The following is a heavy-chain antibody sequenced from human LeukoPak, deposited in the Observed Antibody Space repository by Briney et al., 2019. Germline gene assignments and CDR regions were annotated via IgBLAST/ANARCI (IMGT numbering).Heavy chain of an antibody. CDR3: ANDYYDCSGSNP. CDR2: ISYDGSNK. D-gene: IGHD3-22*01. J-gene: IGHJ4*02. Sequence: GRSLRLSCAASGFTFSSYGMHWVRQAPGKGLEWVAVISYDGSNKYYADSVKGRFTISRDNSKNTLYLQMNSLRAEDTAVYYCANDYYDCSGSNPWGQGTLVTVSS. V-gene: IGHV3-30*18. CDR1: GFTFSSYG.